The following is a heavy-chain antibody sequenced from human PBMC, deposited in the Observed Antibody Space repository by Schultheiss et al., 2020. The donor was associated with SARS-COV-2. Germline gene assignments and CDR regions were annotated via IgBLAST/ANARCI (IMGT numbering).Heavy chain of an antibody. CDR1: GFTFSSYW. J-gene: IGHJ6*02. V-gene: IGHV3-21*01. D-gene: IGHD5-18*01. CDR3: ARDKSEAMVTIARMDV. Sequence: GGSLRLSCAASGFTFSSYWMHWVRQAPGKGLVWVSAISGSGGSTYYADSVKGRFTISRDNAKNSLYLQMNSLRAEDTAVYYCARDKSEAMVTIARMDVWGQGTTVTVSS. CDR2: ISGSGGST.